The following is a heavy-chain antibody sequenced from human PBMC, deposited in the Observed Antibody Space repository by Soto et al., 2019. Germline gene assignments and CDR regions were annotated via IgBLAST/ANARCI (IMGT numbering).Heavy chain of an antibody. V-gene: IGHV3-23*01. D-gene: IGHD3-16*01. Sequence: PGGSLRLSCAASGFKFSNYAMSWVRQAPGKGLEWVSLISATGGGTYYADSVKGRSTISRDNSRNTLYLQVHSLTAEDTAVYYCAKDRRAGGNSAFYFDFWGQGAQVTVSS. CDR3: AKDRRAGGNSAFYFDF. CDR1: GFKFSNYA. CDR2: ISATGGGT. J-gene: IGHJ4*02.